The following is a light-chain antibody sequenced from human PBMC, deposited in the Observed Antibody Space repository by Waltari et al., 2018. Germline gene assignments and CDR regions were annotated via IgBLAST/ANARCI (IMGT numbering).Light chain of an antibody. Sequence: QSALTQPASVSGSPGQSITIPCTGTSSDVGFSNYVSWYQQHPGKAPKLIIYDVFERPSGVSNRFSGSKSGNTASLTISGLLAEDEADYYCNSYTGSSSWVFGGGTKLTVL. CDR2: DVF. J-gene: IGLJ3*02. CDR3: NSYTGSSSWV. V-gene: IGLV2-14*01. CDR1: SSDVGFSNY.